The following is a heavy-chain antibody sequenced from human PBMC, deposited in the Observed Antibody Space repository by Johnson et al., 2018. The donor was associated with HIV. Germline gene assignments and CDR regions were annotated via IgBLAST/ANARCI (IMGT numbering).Heavy chain of an antibody. CDR2: ISYDGTKK. CDR1: GFPFRSYT. V-gene: IGHV3-30-3*01. D-gene: IGHD3-3*01. J-gene: IGHJ3*01. CDR3: ASPPSGYDFWDGPNIFDV. Sequence: QVQLVESGGGLVQPGGSLRLSCAASGFPFRSYTVHWVRQAPGKGLEWVAVISYDGTKKYYADSVTGRLTISRDNSKNTLFLQMNSLRPEDTAIYYCASPPSGYDFWDGPNIFDVWGQGTMVSVAS.